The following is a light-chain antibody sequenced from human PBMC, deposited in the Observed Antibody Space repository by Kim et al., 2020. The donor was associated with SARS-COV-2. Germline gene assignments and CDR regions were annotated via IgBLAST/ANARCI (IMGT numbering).Light chain of an antibody. CDR1: QTVSNNY. CDR2: GAS. Sequence: DIVLTQSPDTLSLSPGERATLSCRASQTVSNNYLAWYQHKPGQAPRLLIFGASSRATGIPDGFSGSGSETDFTLTIGSLEPEDFAVYYCQQYGTPPLTFGGGTKVDIK. J-gene: IGKJ4*01. V-gene: IGKV3-20*01. CDR3: QQYGTPPLT.